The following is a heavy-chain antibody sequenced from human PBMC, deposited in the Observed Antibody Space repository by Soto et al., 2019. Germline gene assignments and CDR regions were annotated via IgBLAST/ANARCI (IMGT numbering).Heavy chain of an antibody. CDR2: INHSGST. V-gene: IGHV4-34*01. CDR3: ARAKLHGSASYLLRIGYYFDY. CDR1: GGSFSGYY. D-gene: IGHD3-10*01. Sequence: SETLSLTCAVYGGSFSGYYWSWIRQPPGKGLEWIGEINHSGSTNYNPSLKSRVTISVDTSKNQFSLKLNSVTAADTAVYYCARAKLHGSASYLLRIGYYFDYWGQGTLVTVSS. J-gene: IGHJ4*02.